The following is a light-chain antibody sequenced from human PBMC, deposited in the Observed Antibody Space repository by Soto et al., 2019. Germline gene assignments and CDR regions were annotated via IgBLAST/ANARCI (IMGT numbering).Light chain of an antibody. CDR3: QQYGSTPRT. J-gene: IGKJ1*01. CDR2: GAS. CDR1: QSVSSSY. V-gene: IGKV3-20*01. Sequence: ETVLAQSPGTLSLSPGERATLPCRASQSVSSSYFAWYQQKPGQAPRLLIYGASSRATGIPDRFSGSGSGTDFTLTISRLEPEDFAVYYCQQYGSTPRTFGQGTKLEIK.